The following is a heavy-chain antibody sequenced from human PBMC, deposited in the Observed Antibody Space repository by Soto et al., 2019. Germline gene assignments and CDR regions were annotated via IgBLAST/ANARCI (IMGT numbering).Heavy chain of an antibody. J-gene: IGHJ4*02. CDR1: GDSVSSSSVA. CDR2: TYYRSKWYN. Sequence: SQTLSLTCAISGDSVSSSSVAWIWIRQSPSRGLEWLGRTYYRSKWYNDYAGSVKSRISFNADTYKNQFSMQLVSVTPDDAAVYYCARETGYSSGWYYFDYWGQGAMVTVSS. D-gene: IGHD6-19*01. V-gene: IGHV6-1*01. CDR3: ARETGYSSGWYYFDY.